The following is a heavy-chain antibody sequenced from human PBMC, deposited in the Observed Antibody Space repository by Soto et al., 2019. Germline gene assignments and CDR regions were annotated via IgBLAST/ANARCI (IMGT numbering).Heavy chain of an antibody. V-gene: IGHV4-59*01. CDR1: GGSISSYY. Sequence: QVQLQESGPGLVKPSETQSLTCTVSGGSISSYYWSWIRQPPGKGLEWIGYIYYSGSTNYNPSLKSRVTISVDTSKNQFSLKLSSVTAADTAVYYCARGRISTSGGGDFDYWGQGTLVTVSS. CDR2: IYYSGST. CDR3: ARGRISTSGGGDFDY. D-gene: IGHD2-15*01. J-gene: IGHJ4*02.